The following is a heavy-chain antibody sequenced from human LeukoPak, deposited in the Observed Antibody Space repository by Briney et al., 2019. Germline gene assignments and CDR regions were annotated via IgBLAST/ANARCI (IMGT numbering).Heavy chain of an antibody. J-gene: IGHJ5*02. CDR1: GYTFTGYY. D-gene: IGHD4-17*01. CDR3: AREWAGETNWFDP. Sequence: GASVKVSCKASGYTFTGYYMHWVRQAPGQGLEWMGWINPNSGGTNYAQKFQGRVTMTRDTSISTAYMELSRLRSDDTAVYYCAREWAGETNWFDPWGQGTLVTVSS. CDR2: INPNSGGT. V-gene: IGHV1-2*02.